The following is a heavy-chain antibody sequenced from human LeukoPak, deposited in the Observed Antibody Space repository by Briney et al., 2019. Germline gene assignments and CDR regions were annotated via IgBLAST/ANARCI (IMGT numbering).Heavy chain of an antibody. J-gene: IGHJ3*02. D-gene: IGHD5-18*01. CDR3: ASEGGSYVGDAFDI. V-gene: IGHV3-30*04. CDR2: ISYDGGNK. CDR1: GVTFSSYA. Sequence: GGSLRLSCAASGVTFSSYAMRWVRQAPGEGLGWVAVISYDGGNKYYADSVKGRFTISRDNSKNSLYLQMISTRAEDTAVYYCASEGGSYVGDAFDIWGQGTMVTVSS.